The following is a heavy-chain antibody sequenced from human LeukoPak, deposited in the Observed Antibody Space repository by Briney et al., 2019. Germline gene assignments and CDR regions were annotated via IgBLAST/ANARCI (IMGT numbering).Heavy chain of an antibody. CDR3: SRGVIVGAAYFDY. V-gene: IGHV3-49*03. CDR1: GFTFGDHG. J-gene: IGHJ4*02. D-gene: IGHD1-26*01. Sequence: GGSLRLSYATSGFTFGDHGVSWFRQAPGKGPEWISFIKTKTYGGTTEYAASVKGRFTISRDDSTGIAYLQMDSLKHEDTAMYYCSRGVIVGAAYFDYWGQGTLVTVSS. CDR2: IKTKTYGGTT.